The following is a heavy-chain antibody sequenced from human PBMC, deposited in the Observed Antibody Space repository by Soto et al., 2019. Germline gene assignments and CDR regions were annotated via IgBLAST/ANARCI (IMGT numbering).Heavy chain of an antibody. D-gene: IGHD6-19*01. J-gene: IGHJ4*02. Sequence: GGSLRLSCAASGFTFSSYDMHWVRQATGKGLEWVSAIGTAGDTYYPGSVKGRFTISRENAKNSLYLQMNSLRAGDTAVYYCARAKGSSGWYRKGYHFDYWGQGTLVTVSS. CDR2: IGTAGDT. CDR1: GFTFSSYD. CDR3: ARAKGSSGWYRKGYHFDY. V-gene: IGHV3-13*01.